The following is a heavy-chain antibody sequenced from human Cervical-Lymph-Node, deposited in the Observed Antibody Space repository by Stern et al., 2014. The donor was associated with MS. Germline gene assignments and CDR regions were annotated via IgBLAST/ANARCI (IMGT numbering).Heavy chain of an antibody. Sequence: EVQLVQSGGGLVRPGGSLRLSCAASGFTFNRYAMNWVRQAPGQGLEWVSSVRGSGGGAHYARPVQGRFTISRDNSQNTPHLEFDSLGVEDTALYYCAKGSRLGMSPDNSRLDPWGQGTLVTVSS. CDR2: VRGSGGGA. J-gene: IGHJ5*02. D-gene: IGHD7-27*01. CDR3: AKGSRLGMSPDNSRLDP. V-gene: IGHV3-23*04. CDR1: GFTFNRYA.